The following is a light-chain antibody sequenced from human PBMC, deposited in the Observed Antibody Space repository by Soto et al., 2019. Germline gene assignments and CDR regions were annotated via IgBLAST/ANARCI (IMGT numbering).Light chain of an antibody. J-gene: IGKJ2*01. V-gene: IGKV3-15*01. CDR1: QSVSSN. CDR3: HHYNDWPPKQYT. CDR2: DAS. Sequence: EIVMTLSPATLSVSPGERVTLSCRASQSVSSNLAWYQQKPGQSPRLLIYDASTRATGIPARFSGSGSGTDFTLTISSLQSEDFAVYYCHHYNDWPPKQYTFGLGNKLEIK.